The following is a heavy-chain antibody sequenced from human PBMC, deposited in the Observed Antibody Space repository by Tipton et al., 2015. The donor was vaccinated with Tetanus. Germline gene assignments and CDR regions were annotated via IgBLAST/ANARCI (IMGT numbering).Heavy chain of an antibody. Sequence: TLSLTCTVSRASMNSYFWTWIRQPAGKGLEWIGRIYPSGSTDYNPSLKSRVTISSDTSRNQFSLRLSSITAADTAIYYCARGGGDNWNFWPDWGQGTLVTVFS. CDR3: ARGGGDNWNFWPD. V-gene: IGHV4-4*07. D-gene: IGHD1-7*01. CDR2: IYPSGST. CDR1: RASMNSYF. J-gene: IGHJ4*02.